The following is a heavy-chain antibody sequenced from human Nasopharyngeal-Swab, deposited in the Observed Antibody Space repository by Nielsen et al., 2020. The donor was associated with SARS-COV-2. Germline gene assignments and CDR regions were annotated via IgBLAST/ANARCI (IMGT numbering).Heavy chain of an antibody. CDR2: IYPGDSDT. V-gene: IGHV5-51*01. D-gene: IGHD6-13*01. CDR1: GYNFATYW. CDR3: ARLPMRAASGRGAFDI. Sequence: GESLKISCKASGYNFATYWIGWVRQMPGEGLRWTGLIYPGDSDTRYSPSLQGQVTISADRFITTAYLQWSSLKASDTAMYYCARLPMRAASGRGAFDIWGQGTMVTVSS. J-gene: IGHJ3*02.